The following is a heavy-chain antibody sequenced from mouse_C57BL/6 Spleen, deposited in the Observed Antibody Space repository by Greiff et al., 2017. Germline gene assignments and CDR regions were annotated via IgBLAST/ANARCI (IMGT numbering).Heavy chain of an antibody. CDR2: IYPGSGST. J-gene: IGHJ3*01. CDR1: GYTFTSYW. CDR3: AREGGNYPAWFAY. Sequence: QVQLQQPGAELVKPGASVKMSCKASGYTFTSYWITWVKQRPGQGLEWIGDIYPGSGSTNYNEKFKSKATLTVDTSSSTAYMQLSSLTSEDSAVYYGAREGGNYPAWFAYWGQGTLVTVSA. V-gene: IGHV1-55*01. D-gene: IGHD2-1*01.